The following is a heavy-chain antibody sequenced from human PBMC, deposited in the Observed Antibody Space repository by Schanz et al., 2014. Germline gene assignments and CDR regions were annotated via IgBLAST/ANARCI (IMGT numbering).Heavy chain of an antibody. D-gene: IGHD6-13*01. CDR1: GFTFSDYY. J-gene: IGHJ4*01. CDR3: AGEQIMAAAGLVDY. V-gene: IGHV3-11*05. CDR2: ISGTTTYT. Sequence: QVQLVESGGGLVKPGGSLRLSCAASGFTFSDYYMSWIRQAPGKGLEWVSYISGTTTYTNYADSVKGRFTISRDNAKNSLYLQMSSLRAEDTAEYYCAGEQIMAAAGLVDYWGHGTLVTVSS.